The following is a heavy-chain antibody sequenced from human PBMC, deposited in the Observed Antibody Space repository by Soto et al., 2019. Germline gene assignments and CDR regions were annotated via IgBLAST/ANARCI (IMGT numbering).Heavy chain of an antibody. CDR1: GFTFSSYG. CDR2: IWYDGSNK. CDR3: ARDYYLEVGATTGAFDI. D-gene: IGHD1-26*01. V-gene: IGHV3-33*01. J-gene: IGHJ3*02. Sequence: GGSLRLSCAASGFTFSSYGMHWVRQAPGKGLEWVAVIWYDGSNKYYADSVKGRFTISRDNSKNTLYLQMNSLRAKDTAVYYCARDYYLEVGATTGAFDIWGQGTMVTVSS.